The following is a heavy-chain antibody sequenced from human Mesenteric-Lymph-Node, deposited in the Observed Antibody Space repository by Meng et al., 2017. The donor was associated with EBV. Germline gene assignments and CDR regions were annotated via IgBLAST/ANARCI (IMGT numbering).Heavy chain of an antibody. Sequence: PLVQSGPEVKNPGASVKVSGKTAGYTCTKYGLCWLRQAPGQGLEWMGCISVPNGDSDYAQELQGRVTMTTDTSTNTAYMELRSLRSDDTAVYYCARGHARIYNNGWASVFEYWGQGTLVTVSS. J-gene: IGHJ4*02. CDR1: GYTCTKYG. CDR2: ISVPNGDS. V-gene: IGHV1-18*04. CDR3: ARGHARIYNNGWASVFEY. D-gene: IGHD6-19*01.